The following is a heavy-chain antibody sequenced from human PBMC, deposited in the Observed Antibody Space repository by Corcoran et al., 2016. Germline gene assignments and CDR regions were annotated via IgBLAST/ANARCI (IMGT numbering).Heavy chain of an antibody. V-gene: IGHV4-61*01. J-gene: IGHJ6*02. D-gene: IGHD3-10*01. CDR3: ARGSGSYYYYGMDV. Sequence: QVQLQESGPGLVKPSETLSLTCTVSGGSVSSGSYYWSWIRQPPGQGLEWIGYIYYSGSTNYNPSLKSRVTISVDTSKNQFSLKLSSVTAADTAVYYCARGSGSYYYYGMDVWGQGTTVTVSS. CDR1: GGSVSSGSYY. CDR2: IYYSGST.